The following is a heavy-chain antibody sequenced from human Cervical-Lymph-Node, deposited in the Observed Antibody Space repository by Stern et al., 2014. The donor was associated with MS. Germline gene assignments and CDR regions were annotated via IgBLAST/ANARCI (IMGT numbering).Heavy chain of an antibody. CDR3: ARGLVGSENAFDI. V-gene: IGHV1-18*01. Sequence: VQLVESGAEVKKPGASVKVSCKASGYTCTSYGISCVRQAPGQGLVWMGLISASQGNTNYAQKLQGRVTMTTDTSTSTAYMELRSLRSDDTAVYYCARGLVGSENAFDIWGQGTMVTVSS. CDR1: GYTCTSYG. D-gene: IGHD2-15*01. J-gene: IGHJ3*02. CDR2: ISASQGNT.